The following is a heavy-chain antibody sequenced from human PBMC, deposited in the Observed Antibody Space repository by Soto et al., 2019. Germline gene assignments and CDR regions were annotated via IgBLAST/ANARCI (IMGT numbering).Heavy chain of an antibody. D-gene: IGHD3-3*02. J-gene: IGHJ6*02. CDR1: GGTFSTSA. CDR3: ARAKDRQQLAGNYYYMLDV. V-gene: IGHV1-69*12. CDR2: IMPVFPTP. Sequence: QVQLVQSGAEVKKPGSSVKVSCKSSGGTFSTSAISWVRQAPGQGLEWVGRIMPVFPTPDYAQKFQGRVTRTADESTTTTYLELTGLRPDDTAVYYCARAKDRQQLAGNYYYMLDVWGQGTAITVSS.